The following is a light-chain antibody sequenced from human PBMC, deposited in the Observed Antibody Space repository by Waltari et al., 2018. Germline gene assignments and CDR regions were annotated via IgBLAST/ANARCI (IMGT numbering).Light chain of an antibody. CDR3: ASWDDSHYV. V-gene: IGLV1-47*01. Sequence: QSVLTQPPSASETPGQRVTIPCSGSNSNRGSNSLYGYQQLPGTSPKLLIYRNNQRPSGVPDRFSASKSGTSASLAIDGLRSEDEAVYYCASWDDSHYVFGPGTQVTVL. J-gene: IGLJ1*01. CDR2: RNN. CDR1: NSNRGSNS.